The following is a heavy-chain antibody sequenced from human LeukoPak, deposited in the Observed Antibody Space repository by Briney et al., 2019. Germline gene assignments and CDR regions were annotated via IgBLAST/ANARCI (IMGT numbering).Heavy chain of an antibody. CDR3: ATVYDSGGYYFNY. CDR2: ISSVNNYA. CDR1: GFNFRDSY. V-gene: IGHV3-11*05. J-gene: IGHJ4*02. Sequence: GGSLRLSCAASGFNFRDSYMGWIRHAPGKGLEWVSYISSVNNYANYGDSVRGRFTISRHNAKNSLYLQMNSLRAEDTAVYFCATVYDSGGYYFNYWGQGTLVTVSS. D-gene: IGHD3-22*01.